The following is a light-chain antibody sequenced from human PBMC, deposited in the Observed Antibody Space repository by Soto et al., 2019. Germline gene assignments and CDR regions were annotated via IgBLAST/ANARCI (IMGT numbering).Light chain of an antibody. CDR3: QQYGSFPYT. J-gene: IGKJ2*01. V-gene: IGKV3-20*01. CDR2: GAS. Sequence: EIVLPQSPGTLSLSPGERATLSCRASQSVGNNFLAWYQQKPGQAPRLLIYGASSRATGIPDRFSGSGYGTDFTLTISSLEPEDFAVYYCQQYGSFPYTFGQGTKLEIK. CDR1: QSVGNNF.